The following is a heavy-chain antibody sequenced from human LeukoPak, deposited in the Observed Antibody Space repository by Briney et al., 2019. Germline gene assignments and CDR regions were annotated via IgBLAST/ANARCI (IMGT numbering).Heavy chain of an antibody. CDR1: GFTISSQN. J-gene: IGHJ4*02. CDR3: VKNGWLDY. D-gene: IGHD6-19*01. V-gene: IGHV3-21*01. CDR2: ISTSGDST. Sequence: GGSLRLSCAASGFTISSQNRNWARQAPGKGLEWVAYISTSGDSTKYADSVEGRFTISRDNVENSLYLLINSLRVDDTAVYYCVKNGWLDYWGQGIVVTVSS.